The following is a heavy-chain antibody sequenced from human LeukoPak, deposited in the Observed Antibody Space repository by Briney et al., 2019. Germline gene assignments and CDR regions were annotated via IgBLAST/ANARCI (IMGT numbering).Heavy chain of an antibody. D-gene: IGHD1-1*01. J-gene: IGHJ5*02. CDR1: GGSISSSSYY. V-gene: IGHV4-39*01. Sequence: SETLSLTCTVSGGSISSSSYYWGWIRQPPGKGLEWIGSIYYSGSTYYNPSLKSRVTISVDTSKNQFSLKLSSVTAADTAVYYCARHIGPRRGEFDPWGQGTLVTVSS. CDR2: IYYSGST. CDR3: ARHIGPRRGEFDP.